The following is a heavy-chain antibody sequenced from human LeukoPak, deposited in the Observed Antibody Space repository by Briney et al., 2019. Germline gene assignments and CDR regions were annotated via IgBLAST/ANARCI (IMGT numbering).Heavy chain of an antibody. J-gene: IGHJ4*02. CDR2: ISSSSSPI. Sequence: GGSLRLSCAASGFIFSDYEMNWVRQAPGKGLEWASYISSSSSPIYYADSVKGRFTISRDNAKNSLYLQMNSLRTEDTAVYYCARHFCSSTSCSNWGQGTLVTVSS. CDR1: GFIFSDYE. D-gene: IGHD2-2*01. CDR3: ARHFCSSTSCSN. V-gene: IGHV3-48*01.